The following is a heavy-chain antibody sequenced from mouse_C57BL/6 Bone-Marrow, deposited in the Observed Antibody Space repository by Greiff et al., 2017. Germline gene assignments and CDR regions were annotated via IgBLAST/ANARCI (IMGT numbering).Heavy chain of an antibody. CDR2: IDPANGDT. D-gene: IGHD2-5*01. CDR1: GFNIKDDY. V-gene: IGHV14-4*01. Sequence: EVQLVESGAELVRPGASVKLSCTASGFNIKDDYMHWVKQRPEQGLEWIGWIDPANGDTEYASKFQGKATITADTSSNTAYLPLSSLTSEDTAVYYCTTRYRNYGGFAYWGQGTLVTVSA. CDR3: TTRYRNYGGFAY. J-gene: IGHJ3*01.